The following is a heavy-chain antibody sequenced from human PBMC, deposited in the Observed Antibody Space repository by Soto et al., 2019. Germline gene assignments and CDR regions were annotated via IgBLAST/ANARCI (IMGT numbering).Heavy chain of an antibody. Sequence: QVQLLQSGAEVKEPGSSVEVSCKASGYTFTDYYLYWVRQAPGQGLEWMGWINPNTGDTKYAQKFQGRVTMTRDTSISTAYVELTLMTSDDTAVYYCARDPRGSYHLDYWGQGTMVTV. CDR2: INPNTGDT. D-gene: IGHD1-26*01. J-gene: IGHJ4*02. V-gene: IGHV1-2*02. CDR3: ARDPRGSYHLDY. CDR1: GYTFTDYY.